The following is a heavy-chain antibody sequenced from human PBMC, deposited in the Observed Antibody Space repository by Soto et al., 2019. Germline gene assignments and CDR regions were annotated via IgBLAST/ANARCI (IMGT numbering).Heavy chain of an antibody. D-gene: IGHD3-22*01. CDR3: ARGTHYYDSSGYYSETRGYFDY. CDR2: IIPIFGTA. CDR1: GGTFSSYA. J-gene: IGHJ4*02. V-gene: IGHV1-69*01. Sequence: QVQLVQSGAEVKKPGSSVKVSCKASGGTFSSYAISWVRQAPGQGLEWMGGIIPIFGTANYAQKFQGRVTITADESTSTACMELSSLRSEDTAVYYCARGTHYYDSSGYYSETRGYFDYWGQGTLVTVSS.